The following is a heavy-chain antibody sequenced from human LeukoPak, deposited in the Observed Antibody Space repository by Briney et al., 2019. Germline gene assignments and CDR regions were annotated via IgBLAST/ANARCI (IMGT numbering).Heavy chain of an antibody. CDR1: GFTFSDYD. Sequence: PGGSLRLSCAASGFTFSDYDMTWVRQAPGKGLERVSSTARTGGNSFYADFVEGRFTISRDNSNNTLFLQMNSVRVEDSAVYYCAKDGRGGYFYFWGRGTPVIVSS. V-gene: IGHV3-23*01. CDR3: AKDGRGGYFYF. CDR2: TARTGGNS. J-gene: IGHJ4*02. D-gene: IGHD1-26*01.